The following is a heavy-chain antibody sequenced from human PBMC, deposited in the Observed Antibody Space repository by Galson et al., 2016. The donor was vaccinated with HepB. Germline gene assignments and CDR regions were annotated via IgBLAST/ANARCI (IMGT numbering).Heavy chain of an antibody. V-gene: IGHV2-70*01. CDR1: GFSLSTGGVC. CDR2: IDWDDEK. D-gene: IGHD6-19*01. Sequence: PALVKPTQTLTLTCTFSGFSLSTGGVCVTWIRQPPEKALEWLALIDWDDEKYYSTSLKTRLTISKDTSKNQVVLTMTNMDPVDTATYYCARAYSSGWFYGMDVWGQGTTVTVSS. J-gene: IGHJ6*02. CDR3: ARAYSSGWFYGMDV.